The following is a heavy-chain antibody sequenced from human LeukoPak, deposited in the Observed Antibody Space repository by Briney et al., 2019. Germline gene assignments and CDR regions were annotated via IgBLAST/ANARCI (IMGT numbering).Heavy chain of an antibody. V-gene: IGHV4-39*07. J-gene: IGHJ6*02. Sequence: SETLSLTCTVSGGSISSSSYYWGWIRQPPGKGLEWIGSIYYSGSTYYNPSLKSRVTISVDTSKNQFSLKLSSVTAADTAVYYCAATGGQQLVYGMDVWGQGTTVTVSS. CDR3: AATGGQQLVYGMDV. CDR1: GGSISSSSYY. D-gene: IGHD6-13*01. CDR2: IYYSGST.